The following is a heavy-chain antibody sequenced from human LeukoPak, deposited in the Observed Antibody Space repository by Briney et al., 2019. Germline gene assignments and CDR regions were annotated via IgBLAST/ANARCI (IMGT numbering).Heavy chain of an antibody. CDR3: ATLSLRTYYDFWSGYLPNDY. J-gene: IGHJ4*02. Sequence: ASVKVSCKVSGYTLTELSMHWVRQAPGKGLEWMGGFDPEDGETIYAQKFQGRVTMTEDTSTDTACMELSSLSSEDTAVYYCATLSLRTYYDFWSGYLPNDYWGQGTLVTVSS. D-gene: IGHD3-3*01. CDR2: FDPEDGET. V-gene: IGHV1-24*01. CDR1: GYTLTELS.